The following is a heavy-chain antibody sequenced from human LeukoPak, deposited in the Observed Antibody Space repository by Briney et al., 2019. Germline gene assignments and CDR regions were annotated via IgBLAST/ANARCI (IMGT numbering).Heavy chain of an antibody. Sequence: SETLSLTCAVYGGSFSGYYWSWIRLPPGKGLEWIGEINHSGSTHYNPSLKSRVTISVDTSKNQFSLKLSSVTAADTAVYYCARAEYCTDTSCSQGNAFDIWGQGTMVTVSS. D-gene: IGHD2-2*01. CDR1: GGSFSGYY. CDR2: INHSGST. V-gene: IGHV4-34*01. J-gene: IGHJ3*02. CDR3: ARAEYCTDTSCSQGNAFDI.